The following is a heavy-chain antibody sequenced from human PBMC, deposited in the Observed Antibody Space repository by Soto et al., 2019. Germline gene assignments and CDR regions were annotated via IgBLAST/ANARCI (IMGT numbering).Heavy chain of an antibody. V-gene: IGHV1-69*01. D-gene: IGHD3-22*01. J-gene: IGHJ4*02. Sequence: QVQLVQSGAAVKKPGASVKVSCMASGGTFNTFAISWVRQAPGQGLECIGGIIPMFGTAHYAQKFQGRVTITADESTRTVYMELSSLRSEDTAVYYCARFSPPRGYYAYWGQGTLVTVSS. CDR2: IIPMFGTA. CDR1: GGTFNTFA. CDR3: ARFSPPRGYYAY.